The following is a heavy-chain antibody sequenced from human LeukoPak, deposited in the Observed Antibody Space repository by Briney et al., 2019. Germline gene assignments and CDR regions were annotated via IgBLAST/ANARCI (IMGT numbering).Heavy chain of an antibody. Sequence: ASVKVSCKASGYTFTGYYMHWVRQAPGQGLEWMGWINPNSGGTNYAQKFQGRITMTRDTSITTAYMELSRLRSDDTAVYYCARGLPRAINTYSRSWFNWFDPWGQGTLVTVSS. J-gene: IGHJ5*02. D-gene: IGHD6-13*01. CDR1: GYTFTGYY. V-gene: IGHV1-2*02. CDR3: ARGLPRAINTYSRSWFNWFDP. CDR2: INPNSGGT.